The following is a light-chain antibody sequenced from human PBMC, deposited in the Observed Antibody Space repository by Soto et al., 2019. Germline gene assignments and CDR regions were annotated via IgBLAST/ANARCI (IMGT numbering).Light chain of an antibody. J-gene: IGKJ4*01. Sequence: EIVLTQSPATLSLSPGVRATLSCRASQSISSHLAWYQQKPGQAPRLLMYDASNRATGIPARFSGSGSGTDFTLTISSLEPEDFAIYYCQQRPNWPLTFGGGTKVEIK. CDR2: DAS. CDR1: QSISSH. V-gene: IGKV3-11*01. CDR3: QQRPNWPLT.